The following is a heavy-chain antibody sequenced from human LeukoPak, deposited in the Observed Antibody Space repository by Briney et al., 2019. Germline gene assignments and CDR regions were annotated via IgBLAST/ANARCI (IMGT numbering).Heavy chain of an antibody. CDR2: MKGDGSEI. V-gene: IGHV3-7*01. Sequence: GGSLRLSCAASGFTFSTYWMTWVRQAPGKGLEWVANMKGDGSEIYYVDSVKGRFTISRDNAKNLLYLQMNSLRAEDTAVYYCARDYGGSDFDYWGQGTLVTVSS. J-gene: IGHJ4*02. CDR3: ARDYGGSDFDY. CDR1: GFTFSTYW. D-gene: IGHD3-16*01.